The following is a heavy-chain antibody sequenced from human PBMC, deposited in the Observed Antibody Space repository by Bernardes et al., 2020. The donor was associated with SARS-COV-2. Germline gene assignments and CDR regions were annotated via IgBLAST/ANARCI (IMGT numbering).Heavy chain of an antibody. Sequence: GGSLRLSCAASGFTFSSYAMSWVRQAPGKGLEWVSAISGSGGSTYYADSVKGRFTISRDNSKNTLYLQMNSLRAEDTAVYYCAKDPLREYYYDSSGQGSYWGQGTLVTVSS. CDR2: ISGSGGST. CDR1: GFTFSSYA. J-gene: IGHJ4*02. CDR3: AKDPLREYYYDSSGQGSY. D-gene: IGHD3-22*01. V-gene: IGHV3-23*01.